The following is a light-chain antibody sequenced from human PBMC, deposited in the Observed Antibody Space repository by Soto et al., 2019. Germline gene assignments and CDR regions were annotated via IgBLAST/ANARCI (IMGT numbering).Light chain of an antibody. V-gene: IGKV1-39*01. CDR2: AAS. CDR1: QSISSY. CDR3: XQSYSTPT. J-gene: IGKJ5*01. Sequence: DIQMTQSPSSLSASVGDRVTITCRASQSISSYLNWYQQKPGKAPKLLIYAASSLQSGVPSRFSGSGSGTDFTLXISSLQXXXFATXXXXQSYSTPTFGQGTRLEIK.